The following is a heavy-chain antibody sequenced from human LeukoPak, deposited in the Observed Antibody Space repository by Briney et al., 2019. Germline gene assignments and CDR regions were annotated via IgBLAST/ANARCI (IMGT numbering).Heavy chain of an antibody. CDR2: DGSST. J-gene: IGHJ6*02. Sequence: GSLRLSCAVSGFTFSSHWMHWVRQAPGKGLVWVSGDGSSTTYADSVKGRFTVSRDSAKNTLYLQMNSLRGEDTAVYYCARGRYHGMDVWGQGTTVTVSS. V-gene: IGHV3-74*01. CDR3: ARGRYHGMDV. CDR1: GFTFSSHW.